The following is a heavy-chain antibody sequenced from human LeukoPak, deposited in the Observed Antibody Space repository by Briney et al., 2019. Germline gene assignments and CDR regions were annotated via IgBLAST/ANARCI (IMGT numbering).Heavy chain of an antibody. CDR1: GGSISSYY. Sequence: PSETLSLTCTVSGGSISSYYWSWIRQPPGKGLEWIGCFYYSGNTNSNPSLKSRVAISVDTSKNQFSLKLMSVTAADPAVYYCATVRPENSGSYYWDYWGQGTLVTVSS. J-gene: IGHJ4*02. CDR3: ATVRPENSGSYYWDY. D-gene: IGHD1-26*01. CDR2: FYYSGNT. V-gene: IGHV4-59*08.